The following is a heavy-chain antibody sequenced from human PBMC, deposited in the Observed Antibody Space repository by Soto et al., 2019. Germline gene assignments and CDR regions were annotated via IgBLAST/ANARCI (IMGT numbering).Heavy chain of an antibody. CDR2: SYYSGTT. J-gene: IGHJ4*02. CDR3: ARREIQGPIDY. V-gene: IGHV4-28*01. CDR1: GYSISSSNW. D-gene: IGHD1-26*01. Sequence: QVQLQESGPGLVKPSDTLSLTCAVSGYSISSSNWWGWIRQPPGKGLEWIGYSYYSGTTYYNPSLQSRVPMSVDTSKNQFSLKLTSVTAVDTAVYYCARREIQGPIDYWGQGTLVTVSS.